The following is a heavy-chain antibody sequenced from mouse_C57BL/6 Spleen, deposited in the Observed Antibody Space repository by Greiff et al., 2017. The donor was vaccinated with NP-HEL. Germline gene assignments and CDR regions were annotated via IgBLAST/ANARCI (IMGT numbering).Heavy chain of an antibody. V-gene: IGHV14-4*01. CDR3: TTSGNYDYAMDY. CDR2: IDPENGDT. D-gene: IGHD2-1*01. CDR1: GFNIKDDY. Sequence: EVKVVESGAELVRPGASVKLSCTASGFNIKDDYMHWVKQRPEQGLEWIGWIDPENGDTEYASKFQGKATITADTSSNTAYLQLSSLTSEDTAVYYCTTSGNYDYAMDYWGQGTSVTVSS. J-gene: IGHJ4*01.